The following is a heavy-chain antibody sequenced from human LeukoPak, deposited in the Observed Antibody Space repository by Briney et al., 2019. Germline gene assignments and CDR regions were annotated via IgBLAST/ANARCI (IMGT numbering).Heavy chain of an antibody. Sequence: SETLSLTCTVSGASITSYYWSWLRQPPGKGLEWIGNMPYSGSTTYNPFLKSRVTISVGTSKNQLSLKLSSVTAADTAVYFCARNPIAMVRGVIRDNWFDPWGQGTLVTVSS. CDR1: GASITSYY. V-gene: IGHV4-59*01. J-gene: IGHJ5*02. CDR2: MPYSGST. D-gene: IGHD3-10*01. CDR3: ARNPIAMVRGVIRDNWFDP.